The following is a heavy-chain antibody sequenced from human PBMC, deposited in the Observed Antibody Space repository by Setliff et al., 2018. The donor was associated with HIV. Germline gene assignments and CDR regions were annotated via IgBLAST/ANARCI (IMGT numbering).Heavy chain of an antibody. V-gene: IGHV3-23*01. D-gene: IGHD2-15*01. CDR3: AKDGISGGAYPPYYFDY. Sequence: SCAASGFSFSSYGMHWVRQAPGKGLEWVSAISGGGASTFYADSVKGRFTISRDNSKSTLYLQMNGLRVEDTAVYYCAKDGISGGAYPPYYFDYWGHGTLVTVSS. J-gene: IGHJ4*01. CDR2: ISGGGAST. CDR1: GFSFSSYG.